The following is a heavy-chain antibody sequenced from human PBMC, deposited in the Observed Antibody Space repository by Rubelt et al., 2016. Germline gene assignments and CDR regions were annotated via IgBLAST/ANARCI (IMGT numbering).Heavy chain of an antibody. D-gene: IGHD2-2*01. CDR2: ISAYNGNA. CDR1: GYTFTSYY. V-gene: IGHV1-18*04. CDR3: ARVPDGVVPTYYYYMDV. Sequence: QVQLVQSGAEVKKPGASVKVSCKASGYTFTSYYMHWVRQAPGQGLEWMGWISAYNGNANYAKKVKGRVNRTTDTATGTAYMELRRRRSDDTAVYYCARVPDGVVPTYYYYMDVWGKGTTVTVSS. J-gene: IGHJ6*03.